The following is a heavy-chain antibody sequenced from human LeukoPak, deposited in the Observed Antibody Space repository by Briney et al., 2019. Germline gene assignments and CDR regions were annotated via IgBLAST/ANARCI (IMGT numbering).Heavy chain of an antibody. CDR1: GYTFTSYY. D-gene: IGHD2-15*01. V-gene: IGHV1-46*01. CDR2: INPSGGST. J-gene: IGHJ6*03. CDR3: ARDLGYCSGGSCYCCYYMDV. Sequence: ASVRVSCKASGYTFTSYYMHWVRQAPGQGLEWMGIINPSGGSTSYAQKFQGRVTMTRDTSTSTVYMELSSLRSEDTAVYYCARDLGYCSGGSCYCCYYMDVWGKGTTVTVSS.